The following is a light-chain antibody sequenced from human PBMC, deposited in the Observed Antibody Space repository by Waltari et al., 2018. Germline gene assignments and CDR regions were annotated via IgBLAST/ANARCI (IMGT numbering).Light chain of an antibody. J-gene: IGKJ2*03. CDR2: GAS. CDR3: QQDGSSVWYS. Sequence: VLTQSPGTLSLSPGERATISCRASQSLTKRYLAWYQQPPDQAPSLLLYGASSSAAGIADRFSGSGSGTDFTLAISGQEPEDFAVYYSQQDGSSVWYSFGQGTKHEIK. CDR1: QSLTKRY. V-gene: IGKV3-20*01.